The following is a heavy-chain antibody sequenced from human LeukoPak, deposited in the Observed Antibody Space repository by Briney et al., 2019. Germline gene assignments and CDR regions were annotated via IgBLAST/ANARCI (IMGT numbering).Heavy chain of an antibody. CDR2: IYHSGST. J-gene: IGHJ3*02. CDR1: GGSISSGGYY. D-gene: IGHD3-3*01. V-gene: IGHV4-30-2*01. Sequence: PPETLSLTCTVSGGSISSGGYYWSWIRQPPGKGLEWIGYIYHSGSTYYNPSLKSRVTISVDTSKNQFSLKLSSVTAADTAVYYCARPYYDFWSGSRGDRPIDIWGQGTMVTVSS. CDR3: ARPYYDFWSGSRGDRPIDI.